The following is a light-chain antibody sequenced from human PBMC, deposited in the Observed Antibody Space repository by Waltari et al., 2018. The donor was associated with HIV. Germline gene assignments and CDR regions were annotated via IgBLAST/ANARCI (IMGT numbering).Light chain of an antibody. J-gene: IGKJ1*01. CDR1: QSVSSN. CDR2: GAS. V-gene: IGKV3-15*01. Sequence: EIVMTQSPATLSVSPGERATLSCRASQSVSSNLAWYQQKPGQAPRLLIYGASTRATGIPARVRCSGSWTEVTPTISSLQSEDFAVYYCQQYNNWWTFGQGTKVEIK. CDR3: QQYNNWWT.